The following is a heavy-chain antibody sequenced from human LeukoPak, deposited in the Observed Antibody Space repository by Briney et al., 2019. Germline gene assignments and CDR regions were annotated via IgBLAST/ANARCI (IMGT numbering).Heavy chain of an antibody. D-gene: IGHD2-8*02. Sequence: SETLSLTCAVYGGSFSGYYWSWIRQPPGKGLEWIGEINHSGSTNYNPSLKSRVTISVDTSKNQFSLKLSSVIAADTAVYYCARGYWYTFDYWGQGTLVTVSS. V-gene: IGHV4-34*01. CDR2: INHSGST. J-gene: IGHJ4*02. CDR3: ARGYWYTFDY. CDR1: GGSFSGYY.